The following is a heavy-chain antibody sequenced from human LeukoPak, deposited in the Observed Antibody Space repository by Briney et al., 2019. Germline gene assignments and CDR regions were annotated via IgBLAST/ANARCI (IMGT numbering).Heavy chain of an antibody. D-gene: IGHD3-22*01. J-gene: IGHJ5*02. V-gene: IGHV1-46*01. CDR3: ARCYDSSGSHNNWFDP. CDR1: GYTFTTYY. CDR2: INPSGGST. Sequence: ASVKVSCKASGYTFTTYYMHWVRQAPGQGLEWMGIINPSGGSTSYAQKFQGRVTMTRDTSISTAYMELSRLRSDDTAVYYCARCYDSSGSHNNWFDPWGQGTLVTVSS.